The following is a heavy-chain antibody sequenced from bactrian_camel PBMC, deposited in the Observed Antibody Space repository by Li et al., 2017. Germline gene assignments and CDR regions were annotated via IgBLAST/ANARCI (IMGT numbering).Heavy chain of an antibody. D-gene: IGHD2*01. CDR1: GLTITHNA. V-gene: IGHV3S42*01. Sequence: VQLVESGGGSAQAGGSLTLACTASGLTITHNAVAWFRQAPGKECEGVASIFTRGGTTTYADSVKGRFTISEDSAENTLYLQMHSLKPEDTGIYFCAYARERCAGGYCIRDDFATFGQGTQVTVS. CDR2: IFTRGGTT. J-gene: IGHJ4*01.